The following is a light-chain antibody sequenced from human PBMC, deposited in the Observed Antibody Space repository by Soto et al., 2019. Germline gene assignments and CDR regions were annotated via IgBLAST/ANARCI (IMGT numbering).Light chain of an antibody. CDR1: QSVFSRANGMNY. CDR3: QQYYSTPRT. J-gene: IGKJ1*01. CDR2: WAS. V-gene: IGKV4-1*01. Sequence: IVMRQSPDSRAVPLGERATINCKSSQSVFSRANGMNYIAWYQQKPGQPPKLLIYWASTREAGVPDRFRGSGSQTDFTLTISNLQAEDVAVYYCQQYYSTPRTFGHGTKVEIK.